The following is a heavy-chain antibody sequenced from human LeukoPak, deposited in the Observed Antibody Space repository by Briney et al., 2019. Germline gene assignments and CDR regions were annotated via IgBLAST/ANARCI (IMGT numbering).Heavy chain of an antibody. D-gene: IGHD1-26*01. Sequence: GRSLRLPCTASGFTFGDYAMSWVRQAPGKGLEWVGFIRSKAYGGTTEYAASVKGRFTISRDDSKSIAYLQMNSLKTEDTAVYYCTRVGANYYYYYMDVWGKGTTVTISS. CDR3: TRVGANYYYYYMDV. CDR2: IRSKAYGGTT. V-gene: IGHV3-49*04. CDR1: GFTFGDYA. J-gene: IGHJ6*03.